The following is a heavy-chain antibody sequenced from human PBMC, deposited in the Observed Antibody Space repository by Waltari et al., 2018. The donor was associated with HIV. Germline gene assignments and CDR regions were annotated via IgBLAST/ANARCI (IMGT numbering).Heavy chain of an antibody. V-gene: IGHV4-34*01. CDR2: INQSGST. Sequence: QVQLQQWGAGLLKPSETLSLTCAVYVGSFSGYYWSWIRQPPGTGLEWVGEINQSGSTNYNSSLKSRVIISVDTSKNQFSLKLTSVTAADTAVYYCARGRGSMVRGVFFDYWGQGTLVTVSS. J-gene: IGHJ4*02. D-gene: IGHD3-10*01. CDR3: ARGRGSMVRGVFFDY. CDR1: VGSFSGYY.